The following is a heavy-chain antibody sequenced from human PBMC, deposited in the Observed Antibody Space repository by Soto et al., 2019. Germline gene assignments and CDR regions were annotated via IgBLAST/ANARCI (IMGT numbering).Heavy chain of an antibody. CDR2: TFFRSKWHT. J-gene: IGHJ6*02. CDR3: EANSTGDYRNYYGLDV. Sequence: SQTLSLTCVISGDTVSSGNAAWNWIRQSPSSGLQWLGRTFFRSKWHTDYAVSLRGRVTITADTSKNQFSLQLESVTPEDTAVYSCEANSTGDYRNYYGLDVWGQGITVTVSS. CDR1: GDTVSSGNAA. V-gene: IGHV6-1*01. D-gene: IGHD4-17*01.